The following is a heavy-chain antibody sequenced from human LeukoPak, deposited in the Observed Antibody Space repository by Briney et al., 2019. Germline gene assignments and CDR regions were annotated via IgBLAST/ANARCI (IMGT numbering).Heavy chain of an antibody. J-gene: IGHJ4*02. V-gene: IGHV4-4*09. D-gene: IGHD2-8*01. Sequence: SETLSLTCTVSGGSISSYYWSWIRQPPGKGLEWIGYISTSGSSTYTPALKSRVTISVDTSKNQFSLKLSSVTAADTAVYYCARYGPYEGVNYWGQGTLVTVSS. CDR1: GGSISSYY. CDR3: ARYGPYEGVNY. CDR2: ISTSGSS.